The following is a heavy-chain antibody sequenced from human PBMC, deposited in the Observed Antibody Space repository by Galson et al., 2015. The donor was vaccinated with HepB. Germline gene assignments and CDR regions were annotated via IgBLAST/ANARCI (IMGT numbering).Heavy chain of an antibody. V-gene: IGHV3-66*02. CDR2: IYSGGST. Sequence: SLRLSCAASGFTVSSNYMSWVRQAPGKGLEWVSVIYSGGSTYYADSVKGRFTISRDNSKNTLYLQMNSLRAEDTAVYYCARAYSRGGYSYGYRPWYFDYWGQGTLVTVSS. CDR3: ARAYSRGGYSYGYRPWYFDY. J-gene: IGHJ4*02. D-gene: IGHD5-18*01. CDR1: GFTVSSNY.